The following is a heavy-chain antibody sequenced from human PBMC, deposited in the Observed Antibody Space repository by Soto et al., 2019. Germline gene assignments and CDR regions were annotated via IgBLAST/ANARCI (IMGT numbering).Heavy chain of an antibody. CDR2: IYYSGST. J-gene: IGHJ6*02. Sequence: SETLSLTCTVSGGSISSGGYYWSWIRQHPGKGLEWIGYIYYSGSTYYNPSLKSRVTISVDTSKNQFSLKLSSVTAADTAVYYCARVGHIVVVTAKEDYYYYGMDVWGQGTKVTVSS. V-gene: IGHV4-31*03. CDR1: GGSISSGGYY. CDR3: ARVGHIVVVTAKEDYYYYGMDV. D-gene: IGHD2-21*02.